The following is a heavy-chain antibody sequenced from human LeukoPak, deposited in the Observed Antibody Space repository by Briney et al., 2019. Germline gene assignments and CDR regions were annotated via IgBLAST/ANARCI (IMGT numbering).Heavy chain of an antibody. CDR2: IYYSGST. CDR1: GGSISSGGYC. V-gene: IGHV4-31*03. Sequence: SETLSLTCTVSGGSISSGGYCWSWIRQHPGKGLEWIGYIYYSGSTYYNPSLKSRVTISVDTSKNQFSLKLSSVTAADTAVYYCARDPGRGSSWYAEDYGMDVWGQGTTVTVSS. D-gene: IGHD6-13*01. J-gene: IGHJ6*02. CDR3: ARDPGRGSSWYAEDYGMDV.